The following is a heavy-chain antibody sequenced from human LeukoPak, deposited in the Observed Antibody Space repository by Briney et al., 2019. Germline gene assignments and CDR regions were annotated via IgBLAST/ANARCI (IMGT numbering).Heavy chain of an antibody. V-gene: IGHV3-74*01. CDR3: ARAVGATTHFDY. J-gene: IGHJ4*02. Sequence: PGGSLRLXCAASGFTFSSYWMHWVRHAPGKGLVWVSCINSDGSSTSYADSVKGRFTISRDNAKNTLYLQMNSLRAEDTAVYYCARAVGATTHFDYWGQGTLVTVSS. D-gene: IGHD1-26*01. CDR1: GFTFSSYW. CDR2: INSDGSST.